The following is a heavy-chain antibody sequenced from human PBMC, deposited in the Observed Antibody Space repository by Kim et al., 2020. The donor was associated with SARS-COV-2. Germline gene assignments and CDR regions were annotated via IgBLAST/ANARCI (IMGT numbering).Heavy chain of an antibody. CDR3: AKDVKWFRGWAPRALGRIDY. CDR2: ISYDGSNK. D-gene: IGHD3-22*01. Sequence: GGSLRLSCAASGFTFSSYGMHWVRQAPGKGLEWVAVISYDGSNKYYADSVKGRFTISRDNSKNTLYLQMNSLRAEDTAVYYCAKDVKWFRGWAPRALGRIDYWGQGTLVTVSS. J-gene: IGHJ4*02. V-gene: IGHV3-30*18. CDR1: GFTFSSYG.